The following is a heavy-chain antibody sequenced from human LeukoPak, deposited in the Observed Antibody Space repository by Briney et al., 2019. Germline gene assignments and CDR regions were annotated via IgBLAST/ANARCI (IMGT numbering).Heavy chain of an antibody. D-gene: IGHD4/OR15-4a*01. Sequence: ASVKVSCTASGYTFTNYYMHWVRQAPGLGFEWMGWINPKSGGTSYPQKFQGRLTMTRDTSISTAYMELSRLRSDDTAVYYCVPSANYYYFDYWGQGTLVTVSS. CDR3: VPSANYYYFDY. J-gene: IGHJ4*02. CDR1: GYTFTNYY. CDR2: INPKSGGT. V-gene: IGHV1-2*02.